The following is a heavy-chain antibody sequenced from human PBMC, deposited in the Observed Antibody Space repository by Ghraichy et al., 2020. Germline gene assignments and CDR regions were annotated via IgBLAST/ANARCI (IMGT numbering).Heavy chain of an antibody. CDR2: ISSSSSTI. Sequence: GGSLRLSCAASGFTFSSYSMNWVRQAPGKGLEWVSYISSSSSTIYYADSVKGRFTISRDNAKNSLYLQMNSLRDEDTAVYYCAREKEAAAAEYYYYGMDVWGQGTTVTVSS. CDR3: AREKEAAAAEYYYYGMDV. D-gene: IGHD6-13*01. V-gene: IGHV3-48*02. CDR1: GFTFSSYS. J-gene: IGHJ6*02.